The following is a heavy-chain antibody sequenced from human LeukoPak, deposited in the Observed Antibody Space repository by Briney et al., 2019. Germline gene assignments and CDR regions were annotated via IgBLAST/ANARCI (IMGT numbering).Heavy chain of an antibody. D-gene: IGHD5-18*01. V-gene: IGHV1-2*02. CDR1: GYTFTGYY. CDR3: ARGAWIQGPHDY. CDR2: INPNSGGT. J-gene: IGHJ4*02. Sequence: ASVKVSFKSSGYTFTGYYMHRVRQAPGQGLEWMGWINPNSGGTNYAQKFQDRVTMTRDTSISTAYMELSRLRSDDTAVYYCARGAWIQGPHDYWGQGTLVTVSS.